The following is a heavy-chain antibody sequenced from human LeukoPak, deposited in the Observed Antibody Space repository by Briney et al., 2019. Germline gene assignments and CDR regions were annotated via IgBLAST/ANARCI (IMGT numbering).Heavy chain of an antibody. CDR3: ARGVAVAGNDY. D-gene: IGHD6-19*01. CDR1: GGSFSGYY. Sequence: SETLSLTCAVYGGSFSGYYWSWIRQPPGKGLEWIGEINHSGSTNYNPSLKSRVTISVDTSKNQFSLKLSSVTAADTAVYYCARGVAVAGNDYWGQGTLVTVSS. CDR2: INHSGST. J-gene: IGHJ4*02. V-gene: IGHV4-34*01.